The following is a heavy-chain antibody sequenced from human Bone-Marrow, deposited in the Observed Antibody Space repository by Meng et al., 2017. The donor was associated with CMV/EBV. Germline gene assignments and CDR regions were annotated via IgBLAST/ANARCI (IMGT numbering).Heavy chain of an antibody. D-gene: IGHD1-26*01. J-gene: IGHJ4*02. CDR1: GFTFSNYA. Sequence: ETLSLNCAASGFTFSNYAMSWVRQAPGKGLEWVSLIYSGAGSTLYADSVKGRFTISRDNSKNTLYLQMNSLRAEDTAVYYCAKGGSSNWEIDYWGQGTLVTVSS. V-gene: IGHV3-23*03. CDR3: AKGGSSNWEIDY. CDR2: IYSGAGST.